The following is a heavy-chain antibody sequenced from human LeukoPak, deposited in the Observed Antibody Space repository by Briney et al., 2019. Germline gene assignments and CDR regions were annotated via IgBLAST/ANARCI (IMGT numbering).Heavy chain of an antibody. CDR1: DGSISSGDYY. CDR2: IYYSGST. Sequence: SETLSLTCTVSDGSISSGDYYWSWIRQPPGKGLEWIGYIYYSGSTYYNPSLKSRVTISVDTSKNQFSLKLSSVTAADTAVYYCARGSLWDRYYFDYWGQGTLVTVSS. V-gene: IGHV4-30-4*01. D-gene: IGHD2/OR15-2a*01. J-gene: IGHJ4*02. CDR3: ARGSLWDRYYFDY.